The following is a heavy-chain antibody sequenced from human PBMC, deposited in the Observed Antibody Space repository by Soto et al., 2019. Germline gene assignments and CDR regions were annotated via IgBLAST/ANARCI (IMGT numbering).Heavy chain of an antibody. V-gene: IGHV3-15*07. D-gene: IGHD6-19*01. Sequence: EVQLVESGGGLVQPGGSLRLSCAASGFTFSNVWMNWVRQAPGKGLEWVGRIKSKTDGGTTDDAAHVKGRFTISRDDSKNTLYLQMNSLKTEDTAVYYCTPLALKYSSGWYEFSDWGQGTLVTVSS. CDR1: GFTFSNVW. CDR3: TPLALKYSSGWYEFSD. CDR2: IKSKTDGGTT. J-gene: IGHJ4*02.